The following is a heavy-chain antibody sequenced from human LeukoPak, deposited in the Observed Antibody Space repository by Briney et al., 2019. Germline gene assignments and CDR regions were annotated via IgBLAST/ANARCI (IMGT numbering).Heavy chain of an antibody. CDR3: ARGLGNSGYYVIDY. D-gene: IGHD5-12*01. CDR1: GYTFTGYY. CDR2: INPNSGGT. V-gene: IGHV1-2*02. Sequence: ASVKVSCKASGYTFTGYYMHWVRQAPGQGLEWRGWINPNSGGTNYAQKFQGRVTMTRDTSISTAYMELSGMRSDDTAVYYCARGLGNSGYYVIDYWGQGTLVIVSS. J-gene: IGHJ4*02.